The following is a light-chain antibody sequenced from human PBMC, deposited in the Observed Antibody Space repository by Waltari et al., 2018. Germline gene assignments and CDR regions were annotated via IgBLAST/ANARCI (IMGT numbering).Light chain of an antibody. J-gene: IGKJ1*01. CDR2: WAS. CDR1: QSVLYSSNNKNY. Sequence: DIVMTQSPDSLAVSLGERATIHFKSSQSVLYSSNNKNYLAWYQQRPGQPPKLLIYWASTRESGVPDRFSGSGSGTDFTLTISSLLAEDVAVYYCQQYYAIPRTFGQGTKVEIK. V-gene: IGKV4-1*01. CDR3: QQYYAIPRT.